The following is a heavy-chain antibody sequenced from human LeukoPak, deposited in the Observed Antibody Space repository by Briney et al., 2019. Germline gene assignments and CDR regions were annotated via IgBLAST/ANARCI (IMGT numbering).Heavy chain of an antibody. CDR3: ARYDILTGSAFGAFDI. CDR2: INPNSGDP. CDR1: GYTFSDSY. J-gene: IGHJ3*02. V-gene: IGHV1-2*06. D-gene: IGHD3-9*01. Sequence: ASVKVSCKTSGYTFSDSYIHWVRQAPGQGLEWMGRINPNSGDPNYPQKFQGRVTMTRDTSISTAYMELSRLRSDDTAVYYCARYDILTGSAFGAFDIWGQGTMVTVSS.